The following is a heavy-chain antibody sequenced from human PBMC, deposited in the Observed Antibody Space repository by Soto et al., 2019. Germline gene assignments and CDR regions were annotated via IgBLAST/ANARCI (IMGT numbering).Heavy chain of an antibody. V-gene: IGHV3-23*01. J-gene: IGHJ4*02. CDR2: ISGSGGST. Sequence: GGSLRLSCAASGFTFSSYAMTWVRQGPGKGLEWVSGISGSGGSTDYADSVKGRFTISRDNSKNTLYLQMNGLRAEDTAVFYCAKETLVVVVPKAYFDYWGQGTLVTVSS. D-gene: IGHD2-15*01. CDR3: AKETLVVVVPKAYFDY. CDR1: GFTFSSYA.